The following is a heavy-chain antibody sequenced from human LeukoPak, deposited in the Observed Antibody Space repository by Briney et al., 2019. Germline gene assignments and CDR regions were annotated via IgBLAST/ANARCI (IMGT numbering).Heavy chain of an antibody. CDR2: IKWDGGRT. CDR1: GFTFDDHG. Sequence: GGSLRLSCAASGFTFDDHGMSWVRQAPGKGLEWVSGIKWDGGRTGYADSVKGRFTISRDNAKNSVYLQMNSLRAEDTALYYCARGSTYSSGWYTGFDYWGQGTLVTVSS. CDR3: ARGSTYSSGWYTGFDY. D-gene: IGHD6-19*01. J-gene: IGHJ4*02. V-gene: IGHV3-20*04.